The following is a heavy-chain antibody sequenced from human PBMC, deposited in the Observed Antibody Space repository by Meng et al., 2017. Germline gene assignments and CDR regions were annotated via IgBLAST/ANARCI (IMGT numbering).Heavy chain of an antibody. V-gene: IGHV6-1*01. CDR2: AYYRSKWYH. CDR3: ARGSYSFDS. Sequence: QHHNSGPGLVKPSQTLSLICAISGDSVSSNSAAWNWIRQSPSRGLEWLGRAYYRSKWYHDYAESVKSRISIDPDTSKNQFSLQLRSVTPEDSAAYYCARGSYSFDSWGQRTLVTVSS. D-gene: IGHD1-26*01. CDR1: GDSVSSNSAA. J-gene: IGHJ4*02.